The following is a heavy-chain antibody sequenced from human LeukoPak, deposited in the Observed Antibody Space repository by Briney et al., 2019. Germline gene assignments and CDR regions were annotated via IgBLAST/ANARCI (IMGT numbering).Heavy chain of an antibody. J-gene: IGHJ3*01. D-gene: IGHD1-1*01. CDR1: GFTFSSFA. CDR3: VRYGRRANDQPFDV. V-gene: IGHV3-7*01. Sequence: GGSLRLSCAASGFTFSSFAMSWVRQAPGKGLEWVANIKQDESEKYYVDSVKGRFTISRDNAKNSLYLQMNSLRAEDTAVYYCVRYGRRANDQPFDVWGQGTMVTVSS. CDR2: IKQDESEK.